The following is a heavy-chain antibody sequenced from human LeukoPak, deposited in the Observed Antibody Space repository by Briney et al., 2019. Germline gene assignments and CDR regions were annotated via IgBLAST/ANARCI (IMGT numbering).Heavy chain of an antibody. Sequence: ASVKVSCKASGYTFTSYYMHWVRQAPGQGLEWMGIINPSGGSTSYAQKFQGRVTMTTDTSTSTAYMELRSLRSDDTAVYYCARGDYDYVWGSWAVGYYFDYWGQGTLVTVSS. CDR2: INPSGGST. V-gene: IGHV1-46*01. D-gene: IGHD3-16*01. CDR3: ARGDYDYVWGSWAVGYYFDY. CDR1: GYTFTSYY. J-gene: IGHJ4*02.